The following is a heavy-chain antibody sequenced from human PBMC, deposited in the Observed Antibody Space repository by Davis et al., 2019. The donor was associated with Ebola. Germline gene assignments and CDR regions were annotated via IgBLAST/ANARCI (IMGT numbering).Heavy chain of an antibody. CDR3: ARDISSSSWGWFDP. V-gene: IGHV4-4*02. CDR2: IYHSGST. CDR1: GGSISSSNW. Sequence: MPSETLSLTCAVSGGSISSSNWWSWVRQPPGKGLEWIGEIYHSGSTNYNPSLKSRVTISVDTSKNQFSLKLSSVTAADTAVYYCARDISSSSWGWFDPWGQGTLVTVPS. D-gene: IGHD6-13*01. J-gene: IGHJ5*02.